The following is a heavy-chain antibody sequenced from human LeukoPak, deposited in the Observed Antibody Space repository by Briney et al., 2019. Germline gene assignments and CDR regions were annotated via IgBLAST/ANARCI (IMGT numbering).Heavy chain of an antibody. CDR1: GYTFTSYG. Sequence: ASVKVSCKASGYTFTSYGISWVRQAPRQGLEWMGWISAYNGNTNYAQKLQGRVTMTTDTSTSTAYMELRSLRSDDTAVYYCARVSRYCSSTSCYLGAFDIWGQGTMVTVSS. V-gene: IGHV1-18*01. CDR3: ARVSRYCSSTSCYLGAFDI. CDR2: ISAYNGNT. J-gene: IGHJ3*02. D-gene: IGHD2-2*01.